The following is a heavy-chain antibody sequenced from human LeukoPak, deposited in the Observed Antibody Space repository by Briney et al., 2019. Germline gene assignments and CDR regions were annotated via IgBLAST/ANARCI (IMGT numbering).Heavy chain of an antibody. CDR3: TTAYYYGSGSPRVY. D-gene: IGHD3-10*01. CDR2: IKSKTDVGTT. Sequence: PGGSLRLSCAASGFTFSNAWMSWVRHAPGKGREWVGRIKSKTDVGTTDYAAPVKGRVTTSRDDSINTMYLQMNSLKTEDTAVYYCTTAYYYGSGSPRVYWGQGTLVTVSS. V-gene: IGHV3-15*01. J-gene: IGHJ4*02. CDR1: GFTFSNAW.